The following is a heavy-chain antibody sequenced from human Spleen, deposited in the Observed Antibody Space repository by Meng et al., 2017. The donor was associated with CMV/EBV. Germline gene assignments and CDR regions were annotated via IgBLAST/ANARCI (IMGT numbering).Heavy chain of an antibody. D-gene: IGHD3-16*01. Sequence: GGSLRLSCAASGFTFDDYAMHWVRQAPGKGLEWVSGISWNSGSIGYADSVKGRFTISSDNSQNTLYLQMHSLRAEDTHVYYCARVNGVSVKSYVYGMDVWGQGTTVTVSS. V-gene: IGHV3-9*01. J-gene: IGHJ6*02. CDR1: GFTFDDYA. CDR3: ARVNGVSVKSYVYGMDV. CDR2: ISWNSGSI.